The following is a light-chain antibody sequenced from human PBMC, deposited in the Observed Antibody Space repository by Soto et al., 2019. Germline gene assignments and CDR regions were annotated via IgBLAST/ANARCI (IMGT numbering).Light chain of an antibody. CDR1: QSIQTW. CDR3: QQSYNTRYT. V-gene: IGKV1-5*01. J-gene: IGKJ2*01. Sequence: DIQMTQSPSTLSASVGDRVTISCRASQSIQTWLAWYQQRPGKAPNLLIFDASDLASGVSSRFSGSGSGAEFTLTISSLQADDFATYYCQQSYNTRYTFGQGTKLEIK. CDR2: DAS.